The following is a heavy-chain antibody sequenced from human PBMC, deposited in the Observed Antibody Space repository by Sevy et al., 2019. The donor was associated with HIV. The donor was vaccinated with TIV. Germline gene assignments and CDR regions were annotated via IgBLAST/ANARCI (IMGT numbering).Heavy chain of an antibody. V-gene: IGHV3-74*01. D-gene: IGHD1-26*01. CDR1: GVTLNTYW. CDR3: ARGTSGTFGL. CDR2: INTDGQMT. J-gene: IGHJ4*02. Sequence: GGSLRLSCTASGVTLNTYWMHWVRQAPGKGLLWVSRINTDGQMTGLADSVKGRFTISRDNAKNTIYLQMDSLRADDTAVYFCARGTSGTFGLWGRGTLVTVSS.